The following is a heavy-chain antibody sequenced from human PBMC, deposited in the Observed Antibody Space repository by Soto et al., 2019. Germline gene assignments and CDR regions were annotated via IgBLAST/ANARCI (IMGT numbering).Heavy chain of an antibody. J-gene: IGHJ5*02. Sequence: QVQLVEAGGGVVQPGRSLRLSCAASEFTFSNYAMNWVRQAPGKGLEWVAVISFDGSKRYYADSVKGRFTISRDSSRDTLYLQMNSLRGEDTAVYYCARVIGPIGYCDSMPCSENNWIDAWGQGTLVTVSS. D-gene: IGHD2-2*01. CDR1: EFTFSNYA. CDR2: ISFDGSKR. CDR3: ARVIGPIGYCDSMPCSENNWIDA. V-gene: IGHV3-30*04.